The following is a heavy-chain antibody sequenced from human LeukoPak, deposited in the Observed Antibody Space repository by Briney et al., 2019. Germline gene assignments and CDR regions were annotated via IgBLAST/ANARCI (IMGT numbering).Heavy chain of an antibody. CDR3: AREGSVCSNGICRYFDF. D-gene: IGHD2-8*01. CDR1: GFTFDDYA. CDR2: ISWNSGSI. J-gene: IGHJ4*02. V-gene: IGHV3-9*01. Sequence: GGSLRLSCAVSGFTFDDYAMHWVRQAPGKGLEWVSGISWNSGSIDYADSVKGRFTISRDNAKNSLYLQMNSLRAEDTALYYCAREGSVCSNGICRYFDFWGQGTLVTVSS.